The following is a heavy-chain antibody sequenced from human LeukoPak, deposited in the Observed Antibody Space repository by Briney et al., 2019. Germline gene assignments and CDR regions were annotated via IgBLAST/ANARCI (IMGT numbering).Heavy chain of an antibody. CDR3: AKGRDVYNHWYFDL. V-gene: IGHV3-23*01. CDR2: IGASGGSA. D-gene: IGHD5-24*01. Sequence: SGGSLRLSCAASGFSFNTYGMSWVRQAPGKGLEWVSAIGASGGSAYNADSVKGRFTISRDNSKNTLYLEMNSLRAEDTAVYFCAKGRDVYNHWYFDLWGRGTLVTVSS. J-gene: IGHJ2*01. CDR1: GFSFNTYG.